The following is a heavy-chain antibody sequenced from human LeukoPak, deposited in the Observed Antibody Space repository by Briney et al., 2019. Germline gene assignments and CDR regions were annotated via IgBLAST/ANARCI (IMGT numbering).Heavy chain of an antibody. J-gene: IGHJ3*02. V-gene: IGHV1-2*02. D-gene: IGHD3-3*01. CDR1: GYTYTSYG. CDR2: INPSSGGT. CDR3: ARLTYYDFWSGYNYAFDI. Sequence: ASVKVSGKASGYTYTSYGISWVRQAPGQGLEWMGWINPSSGGTNYAQKFQGRVTMTRDTSISTAYMELSRLRSDDTAVYYCARLTYYDFWSGYNYAFDIWGQGTMVTVSS.